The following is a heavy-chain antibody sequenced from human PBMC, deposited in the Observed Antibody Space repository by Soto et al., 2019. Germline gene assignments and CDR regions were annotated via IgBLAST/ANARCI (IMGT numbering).Heavy chain of an antibody. CDR2: INPSGGST. CDR3: ARADYDSSGYSYYYYYGMDV. Sequence: ASVKVSCKASGYTFTSYYMHWVRQAPGQGLEWMGIINPSGGSTSYAQKFQGRVTMTRDTSTSTVYMELSSLRSEDTAVYYCARADYDSSGYSYYYYYGMDVWGQGTTVTVPS. J-gene: IGHJ6*02. V-gene: IGHV1-46*01. D-gene: IGHD3-22*01. CDR1: GYTFTSYY.